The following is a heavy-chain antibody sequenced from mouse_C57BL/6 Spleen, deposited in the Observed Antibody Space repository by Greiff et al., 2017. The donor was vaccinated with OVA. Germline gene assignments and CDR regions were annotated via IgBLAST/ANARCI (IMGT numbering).Heavy chain of an antibody. CDR3: ARSRDYHARDY. V-gene: IGHV14-3*01. J-gene: IGHJ4*01. CDR1: GFTIKNTY. CDR2: IDPANGNT. Sequence: VQLQQSVAELVRPGASVKLSCTASGFTIKNTYMHWVKQRPEQGLEWIGRIDPANGNTKYAPKFQGKATITADKSSNTAYLQLSSLTSEDTAVYCGARSRDYHARDYWGQGTSVTVSS.